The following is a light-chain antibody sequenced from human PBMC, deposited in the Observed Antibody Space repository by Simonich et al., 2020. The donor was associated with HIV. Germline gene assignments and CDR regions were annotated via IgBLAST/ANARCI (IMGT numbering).Light chain of an antibody. V-gene: IGKV1-5*03. CDR3: QHYDNLPSYT. J-gene: IGKJ2*01. CDR1: QSISSW. Sequence: DIQITQSPSTLSASVGDRVTITCRASQSISSWLAWYQQKPGKAPKLLIYKASSLESGVPSRFSGSGSVTEFTLTISSLQPDDFATYYCQHYDNLPSYTFGQGTKLEIK. CDR2: KAS.